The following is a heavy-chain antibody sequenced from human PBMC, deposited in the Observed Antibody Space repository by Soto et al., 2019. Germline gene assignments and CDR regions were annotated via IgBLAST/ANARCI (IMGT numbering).Heavy chain of an antibody. CDR2: IYWDDDK. CDR1: GFSLSTSGVG. Sequence: QITLKESGPTLVKPTQTLTLTCTFSGFSLSTSGVGVGWIRQPPGKALEWLALIYWDDDKRYSPSLKSRLTSTKETSKNQVVLTMTHMYPVDTATYYCPHSGPTSVTTSHFDDWGQGTLVTVSS. D-gene: IGHD4-17*01. CDR3: PHSGPTSVTTSHFDD. V-gene: IGHV2-5*02. J-gene: IGHJ4*02.